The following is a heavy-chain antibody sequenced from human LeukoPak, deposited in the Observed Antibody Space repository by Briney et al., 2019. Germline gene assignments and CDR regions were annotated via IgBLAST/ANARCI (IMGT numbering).Heavy chain of an antibody. CDR2: ISWDGNSI. D-gene: IGHD6-6*01. CDR3: AKSVADYSSSSYYYYYLDV. V-gene: IGHV3-9*03. J-gene: IGHJ6*03. Sequence: GRSLRLSCAGSGFTFDDYAMHWVRQAPGEGLEWVSGISWDGNSIGYADSVKGRFTISRDNVKNSLYLQMNSLRTEDMALYFCAKSVADYSSSSYYYYYLDVWGKGTTVTVSS. CDR1: GFTFDDYA.